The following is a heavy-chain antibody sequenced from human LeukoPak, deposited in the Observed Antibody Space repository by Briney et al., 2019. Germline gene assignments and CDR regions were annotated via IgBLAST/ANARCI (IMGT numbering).Heavy chain of an antibody. CDR3: AVGVVVTHFDY. CDR1: GGSFSGYY. V-gene: IGHV4-34*01. CDR2: INHSGST. D-gene: IGHD3-22*01. Sequence: SETLSLTCAVYGGSFSGYYWSWIRQPPGKGLEWIREINHSGSTNYNPSLKSRVTISVDASKNQSSLKLSSVTAADTAVYYCAVGVVVTHFDYWGQGTLVTVSS. J-gene: IGHJ4*02.